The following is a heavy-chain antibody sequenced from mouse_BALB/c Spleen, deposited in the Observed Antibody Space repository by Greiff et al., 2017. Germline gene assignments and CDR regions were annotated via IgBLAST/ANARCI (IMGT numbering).Heavy chain of an antibody. CDR2: IWSGGST. D-gene: IGHD3-3*01. Sequence: VQVVESGPGLVQPSQSLSITCTVSGFSLTSYGVHWVRQSPGKGLEWLGVIWSGGSTDYNAAFISRLSISKDNSKSQVFFKMNSLQANDTAIYYCARKGRNYYAMDYWGQGTSVTVSS. CDR1: GFSLTSYG. J-gene: IGHJ4*01. V-gene: IGHV2-2*02. CDR3: ARKGRNYYAMDY.